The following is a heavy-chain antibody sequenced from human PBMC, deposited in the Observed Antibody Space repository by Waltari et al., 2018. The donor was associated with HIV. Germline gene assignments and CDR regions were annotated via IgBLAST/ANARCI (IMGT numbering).Heavy chain of an antibody. V-gene: IGHV3-23*01. CDR1: GFTFSSYA. D-gene: IGHD2-15*01. CDR3: AKDGAFRNPVVVVAATPRPYWYFDL. Sequence: EVQLLESGGGLVQPGGSLRLSCAASGFTFSSYAMSWVRQAPGKGLEWVSAISGSGGSTYYADSVKGRFTISRDNSKNTLYLQMNSLRAEDTAVYYCAKDGAFRNPVVVVAATPRPYWYFDLWGRGTLVTVSS. CDR2: ISGSGGST. J-gene: IGHJ2*01.